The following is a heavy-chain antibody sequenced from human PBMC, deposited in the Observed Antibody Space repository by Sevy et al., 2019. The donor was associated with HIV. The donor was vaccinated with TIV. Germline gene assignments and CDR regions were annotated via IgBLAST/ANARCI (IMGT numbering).Heavy chain of an antibody. CDR1: GFTFRNHA. V-gene: IGHV3-30-3*01. J-gene: IGHJ6*02. Sequence: GGSLRLSCAASGFTFRNHAMHWVRQAPGKGLEWVAVISYDGINKYNADSVKGRFTISRDNSKNTMYLQMNSLRPEDTALYYCARNVRGDYGRGAGMDVWGQGTAVTVSS. CDR3: ARNVRGDYGRGAGMDV. D-gene: IGHD3-16*01. CDR2: ISYDGINK.